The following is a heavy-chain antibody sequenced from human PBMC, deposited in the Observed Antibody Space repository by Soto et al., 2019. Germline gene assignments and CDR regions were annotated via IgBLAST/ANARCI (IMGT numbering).Heavy chain of an antibody. D-gene: IGHD6-19*01. CDR3: ATSSAPGGWYFAFDI. CDR2: IYSGGST. V-gene: IGHV3-53*04. J-gene: IGHJ3*02. CDR1: GFTVSSNY. Sequence: GGSLRLSCAASGFTVSSNYMSWVRQAPGKGLEWVSVIYSGGSTYYADSVKGRFTISRHNSKNTLYLQMNSLRAEDTAVYYCATSSAPGGWYFAFDIWGQGTMVTVSS.